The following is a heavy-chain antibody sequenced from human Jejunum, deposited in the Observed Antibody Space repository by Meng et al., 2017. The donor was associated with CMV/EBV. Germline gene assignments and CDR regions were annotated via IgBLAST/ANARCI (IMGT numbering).Heavy chain of an antibody. V-gene: IGHV3-73*01. CDR2: IRTKANNYAT. CDR3: TRLGGDYSNYGFDY. J-gene: IGHJ4*02. D-gene: IGHD4-11*01. Sequence: SGCAFSDSGKHWVRQASGKGLEWVGRIRTKANNYATAYAASVKGRFTISRDDSKNTAYLQMNSLRTEDTAVYYCTRLGGDYSNYGFDYWGQGTLVTVSS. CDR1: GCAFSDSG.